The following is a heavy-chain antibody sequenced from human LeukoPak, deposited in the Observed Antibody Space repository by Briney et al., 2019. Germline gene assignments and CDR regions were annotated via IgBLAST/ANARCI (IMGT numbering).Heavy chain of an antibody. V-gene: IGHV4-59*08. D-gene: IGHD3-16*01. CDR2: IYYSGST. J-gene: IGHJ5*02. CDR1: GGSISSYY. Sequence: PSETLSLTCTVSGGSISSYYWSWLRQPPGKGLEGIGYIYYSGSTNYNPSLKSRVTISVDTSKNQFSLKLSSVTAADTAVYYCARHSGGVYNWFDPWGQGTLVTVSS. CDR3: ARHSGGVYNWFDP.